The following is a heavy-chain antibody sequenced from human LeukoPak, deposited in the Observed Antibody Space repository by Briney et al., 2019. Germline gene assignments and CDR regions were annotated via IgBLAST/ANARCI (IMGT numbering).Heavy chain of an antibody. CDR3: ASRYCTNGVSSSYFDY. J-gene: IGHJ4*02. V-gene: IGHV4-34*01. D-gene: IGHD2-8*01. CDR2: INHSGGT. Sequence: SETLSLTCAVYGGSFSGYYWSWIRQPPGKGLEWIGEINHSGGTNYNPSLKSRVTISVDTSKNQSSLKLSSVTAADTAVYYCASRYCTNGVSSSYFDYWGEGTLVTVSS. CDR1: GGSFSGYY.